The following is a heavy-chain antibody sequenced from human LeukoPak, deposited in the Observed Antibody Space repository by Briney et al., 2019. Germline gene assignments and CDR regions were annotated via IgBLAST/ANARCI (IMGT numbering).Heavy chain of an antibody. V-gene: IGHV4-39*01. D-gene: IGHD6-6*01. J-gene: IGHJ4*02. Sequence: PSETLSLTCTVSGGSISSSGYYWGWIRQPLGKGLEWIGSIYYSGSTYYNPSLKSRVTISVDTSKNQFSLKLSSVTAADTAVYYCADRTSSIAALRWGQGTLVTVSS. CDR2: IYYSGST. CDR3: ADRTSSIAALR. CDR1: GGSISSSGYY.